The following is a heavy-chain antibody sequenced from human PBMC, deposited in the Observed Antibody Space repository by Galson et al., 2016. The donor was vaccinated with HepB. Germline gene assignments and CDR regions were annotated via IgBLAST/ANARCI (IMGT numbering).Heavy chain of an antibody. CDR1: GYTFTNYA. V-gene: IGHV1-3*01. CDR2: IHPGNGDT. CDR3: AREGSYYTLDY. D-gene: IGHD1-26*01. J-gene: IGHJ4*02. Sequence: SVKVSCKAPGYTFTNYAMHWVRQAPGQRLEWMGWIHPGNGDTKYSQKFQGRVTISRDTSASTAYMELSSLISEDTAVYHCAREGSYYTLDYWGQGTLVTVSS.